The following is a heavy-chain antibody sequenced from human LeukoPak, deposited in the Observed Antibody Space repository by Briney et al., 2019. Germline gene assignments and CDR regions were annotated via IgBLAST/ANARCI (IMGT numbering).Heavy chain of an antibody. J-gene: IGHJ4*02. CDR1: GFTFSSSA. Sequence: PGGSLRLSCAASGFTFSSSAMTWVRQAPGKGLDWVSGISSSGDSTYYADSVKGRFTISRDNSKGTVYLQMSSLRAEDTAIYYCANSPGPAAELGYWGQGTLVTVSS. CDR2: ISSSGDST. V-gene: IGHV3-23*01. D-gene: IGHD6-13*01. CDR3: ANSPGPAAELGY.